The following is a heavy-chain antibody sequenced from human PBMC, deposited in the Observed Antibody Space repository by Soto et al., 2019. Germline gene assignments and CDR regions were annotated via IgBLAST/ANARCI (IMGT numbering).Heavy chain of an antibody. CDR2: IYYSGST. J-gene: IGHJ6*02. V-gene: IGHV4-31*03. CDR3: ARDRRGSSFYKHYYGMDV. CDR1: GGSISSGGYY. Sequence: LPLTCTVSGGSISSGGYYWSWIRQHPGKGLEWIGYIYYSGSTYYNPSLKSRVTISVDTSKNHFSLKLSPVTAADTAVYYCARDRRGSSFYKHYYGMDVWGQGTMVTVSS. D-gene: IGHD3-16*01.